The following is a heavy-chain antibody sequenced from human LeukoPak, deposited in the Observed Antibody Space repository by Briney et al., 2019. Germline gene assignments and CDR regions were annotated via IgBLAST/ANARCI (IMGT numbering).Heavy chain of an antibody. CDR1: GFTFSSYG. D-gene: IGHD4-23*01. Sequence: GGSLRLSCAASGFTFSSYGMNWVRQAPGKGLEWVSSISSSSSHIYYADSVKGRFTISRDNAKNSLYLQMNSLRAEDTAVYYCARDRLVTVFDYWGQGTLVTVSS. V-gene: IGHV3-21*01. CDR3: ARDRLVTVFDY. J-gene: IGHJ4*02. CDR2: ISSSSSHI.